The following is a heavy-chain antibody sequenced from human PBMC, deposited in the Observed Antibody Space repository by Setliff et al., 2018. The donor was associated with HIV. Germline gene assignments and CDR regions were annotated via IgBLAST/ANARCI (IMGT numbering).Heavy chain of an antibody. CDR1: GGSISSHY. V-gene: IGHV4-59*11. CDR3: AREPSPSQWQPLYFDV. D-gene: IGHD6-19*01. CDR2: IDYSGST. Sequence: SETLSLTCTVTGGSISSHYWTWIRQPPGRGLKWIGYIDYSGSTNQNPSLKSRVTMSVDTSKNQFSLRLSSVTAADTAIYYCAREPSPSQWQPLYFDVWGRGILVTVSS. J-gene: IGHJ4*02.